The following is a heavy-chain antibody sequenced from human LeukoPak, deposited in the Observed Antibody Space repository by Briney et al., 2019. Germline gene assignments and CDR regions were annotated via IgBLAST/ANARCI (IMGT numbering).Heavy chain of an antibody. CDR3: ARVGPYGGNSAPYAFDI. V-gene: IGHV1-8*01. CDR1: GYTFTSYD. Sequence: EASVKASCKASGYTFTSYDINWVRQATGQGLEWMGWMNPNSGNTGYAQKFQGRVTMTRNTSISTAYMELSSLRSEDTAVYYCARVGPYGGNSAPYAFDIWGQGTMVTVSS. J-gene: IGHJ3*02. D-gene: IGHD4-23*01. CDR2: MNPNSGNT.